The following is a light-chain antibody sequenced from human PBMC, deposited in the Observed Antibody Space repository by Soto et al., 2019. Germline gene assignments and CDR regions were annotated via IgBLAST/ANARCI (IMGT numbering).Light chain of an antibody. Sequence: QSVLTQPASVSGSPGQSITISCTGTSSNVGSYNLVSWYQHHPGKAPKLMIYEGSKRPSGVSNRFSGSKSGNTASLTISGLQADDEADYYCCSYAGYNTVIFGGGTKLTVL. CDR3: CSYAGYNTVI. CDR2: EGS. CDR1: SSNVGSYNL. J-gene: IGLJ2*01. V-gene: IGLV2-23*01.